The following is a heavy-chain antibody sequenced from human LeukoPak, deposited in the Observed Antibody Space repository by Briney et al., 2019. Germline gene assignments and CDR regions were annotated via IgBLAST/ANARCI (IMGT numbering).Heavy chain of an antibody. CDR2: IYTDGST. D-gene: IGHD4-23*01. CDR3: TDAVAG. CDR1: AFTFGSFG. V-gene: IGHV3-66*02. J-gene: IGHJ4*02. Sequence: PGGSLRLSCAASAFTFGSFGMTWVRQPPGKGLEWVSVIYTDGSTYYADSVKGRFIISRDSSKNTLYLQMNSLRAEDTAVYYCTDAVAGWGQGTLVTVSS.